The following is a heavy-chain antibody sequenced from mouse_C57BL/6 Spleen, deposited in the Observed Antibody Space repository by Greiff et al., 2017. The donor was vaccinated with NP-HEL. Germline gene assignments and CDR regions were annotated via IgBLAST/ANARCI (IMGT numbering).Heavy chain of an antibody. CDR1: GFTFSSYA. J-gene: IGHJ2*01. V-gene: IGHV5-4*01. D-gene: IGHD5-5*01. Sequence: EVHLVESGGGLVKPGGSLKLSCAASGFTFSSYAMSWVRQTPEKRLEWVATISDGGSYTYYPDNVKGRFTISRDNAKNNLYLQMSHLKSEDTAMYYCARDRTTLYYFDYWGQGTTLTVSS. CDR2: ISDGGSYT. CDR3: ARDRTTLYYFDY.